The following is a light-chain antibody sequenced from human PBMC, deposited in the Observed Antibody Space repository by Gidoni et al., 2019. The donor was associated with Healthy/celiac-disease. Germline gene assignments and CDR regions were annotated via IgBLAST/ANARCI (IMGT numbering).Light chain of an antibody. CDR2: DDR. CDR1: NIGSKS. J-gene: IGLJ2*01. Sequence: SYLLPPPPSVSAATGQTARITCGGNNIGSKSVHWYQQKPGQAPVLVVYDDRDRPSGIPERFAGANSGNTATLTISRGEAGDEADYYGQVWDSSSDHVVFGGGTKLTVL. CDR3: QVWDSSSDHVV. V-gene: IGLV3-21*02.